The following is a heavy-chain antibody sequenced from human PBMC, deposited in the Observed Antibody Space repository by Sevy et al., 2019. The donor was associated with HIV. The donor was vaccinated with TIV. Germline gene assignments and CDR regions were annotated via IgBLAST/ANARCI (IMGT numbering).Heavy chain of an antibody. J-gene: IGHJ5*02. CDR1: GGSISSYY. V-gene: IGHV4-4*07. CDR3: ARDKEYYYDSSGYYWGRSNWFDP. Sequence: SETLSLTCTVSGGSISSYYWSWIRQPAGKGLEWIGRIYTSGSTNYNPSLKSRVTMSVDTSKNQFSLKLSSVTAADTAVYYCARDKEYYYDSSGYYWGRSNWFDPWGQGTLVTVSS. D-gene: IGHD3-22*01. CDR2: IYTSGST.